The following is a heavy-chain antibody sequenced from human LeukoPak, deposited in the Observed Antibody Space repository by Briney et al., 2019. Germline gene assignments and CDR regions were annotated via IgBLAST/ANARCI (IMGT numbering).Heavy chain of an antibody. Sequence: SETLSLTCIVSGNSISSGYYWGWIRQPPGKGLGWIGSIYHSGSTYYNPSLKSRVTISVDTSKNQFSLKLSSVTAADAAVYYCARGDYDILTGYQTLFDYWGQGTLVTVSS. D-gene: IGHD3-9*01. CDR3: ARGDYDILTGYQTLFDY. J-gene: IGHJ4*02. V-gene: IGHV4-38-2*02. CDR2: IYHSGST. CDR1: GNSISSGYY.